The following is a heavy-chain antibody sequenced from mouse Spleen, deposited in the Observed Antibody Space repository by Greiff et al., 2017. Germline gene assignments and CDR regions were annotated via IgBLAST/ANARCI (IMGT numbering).Heavy chain of an antibody. Sequence: VHVKQSGAELVRPGASVKLSCTASGFNIKDDYMHWVKQRPEQGLEWIGWIDPENGDTEYASKFQGKATITADTSSNTAYLQLSSLTSEDTAVYYCTTGGFTTATDYYAMDYWGQGTSVTVSS. CDR2: IDPENGDT. V-gene: IGHV14-4*01. CDR3: TTGGFTTATDYYAMDY. D-gene: IGHD1-2*01. J-gene: IGHJ4*01. CDR1: GFNIKDDY.